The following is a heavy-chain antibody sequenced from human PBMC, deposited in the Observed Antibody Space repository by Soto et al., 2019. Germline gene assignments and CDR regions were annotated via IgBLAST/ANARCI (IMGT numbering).Heavy chain of an antibody. V-gene: IGHV4-39*01. D-gene: IGHD3-9*01. J-gene: IGHJ4*02. CDR2: VYYSGST. CDR3: GRLEGLATISYYFDY. Sequence: QLQLQESGPGLVKPSETLSLTCTVSGGSVSSSRYYWGWVRQPPGKGLEWNGGVYYSGSTYYNPSPVSRLTISVDKSKNQFSLKQMSLSAADTAVYYCGRLEGLATISYYFDYWGQGALVTVSS. CDR1: GGSVSSSRYY.